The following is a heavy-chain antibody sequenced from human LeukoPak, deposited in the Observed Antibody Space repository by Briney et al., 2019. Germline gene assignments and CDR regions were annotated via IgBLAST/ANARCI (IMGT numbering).Heavy chain of an antibody. D-gene: IGHD1-1*01. CDR1: GFTFSNYG. CDR2: ISYDGSNK. CDR3: AKDLGASEVERLTFFDY. J-gene: IGHJ4*02. V-gene: IGHV3-30*18. Sequence: PGGSLRLSCALSGFTFSNYGMHWVRQAPGKGLEWVAVISYDGSNKYYADFVKGRFTISRDNSKNTLYLQMNSLRAEDTAVYYCAKDLGASEVERLTFFDYWGQGTLVTVSS.